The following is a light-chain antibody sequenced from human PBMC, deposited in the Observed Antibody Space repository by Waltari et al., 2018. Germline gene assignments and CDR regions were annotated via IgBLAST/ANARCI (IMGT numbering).Light chain of an antibody. Sequence: SALTQPASVSESPGQSLTISCTGTTSDVGGYNYVSWYQQQPGKAPKLMIYDVTNRPSGVSNRFSGSKSGNTASLTISGLQAEDEADYYCSSFTSSSTWVFGGGTKLTVL. V-gene: IGLV2-14*03. CDR2: DVT. CDR3: SSFTSSSTWV. J-gene: IGLJ3*02. CDR1: TSDVGGYNY.